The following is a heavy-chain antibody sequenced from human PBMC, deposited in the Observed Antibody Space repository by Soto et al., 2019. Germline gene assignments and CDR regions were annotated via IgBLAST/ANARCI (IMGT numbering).Heavy chain of an antibody. J-gene: IGHJ3*01. CDR1: GFHFSTYA. Sequence: EVQLLDSGGGLVQPGGSLRISCAASGFHFSTYAMSWVRQAPGKGLEWFSALTGNGDRTYYADSVKGRYTISRDNSKNALYLQLTSLTAEDTAVYYCAKDCGYEVTHAFDVWGQGAVVTVSS. CDR2: LTGNGDRT. CDR3: AKDCGYEVTHAFDV. V-gene: IGHV3-23*01. D-gene: IGHD5-12*01.